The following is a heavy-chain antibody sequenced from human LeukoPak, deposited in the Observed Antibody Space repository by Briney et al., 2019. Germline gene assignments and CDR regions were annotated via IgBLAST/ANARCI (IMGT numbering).Heavy chain of an antibody. J-gene: IGHJ6*02. V-gene: IGHV3-7*01. Sequence: GGSLRLSCAASGFTFSSYWMSWVRQAPGKGLEWVADIKQDGSGKYYVDSVKGRFTISRDNAKNSLYLQMNSLRAEDTAVYYCARDQAYYYYYYGMDVWGQGTTVTVSS. CDR2: IKQDGSGK. CDR3: ARDQAYYYYYYGMDV. CDR1: GFTFSSYW.